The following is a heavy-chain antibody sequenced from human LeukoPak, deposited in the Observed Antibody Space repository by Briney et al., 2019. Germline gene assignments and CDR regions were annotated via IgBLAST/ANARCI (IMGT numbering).Heavy chain of an antibody. Sequence: GGSLRLSCAASGFTFSSYAMSWVRQAPGKGLEWVSAISGSGGSTYYADSVKGRFTISRDNSKNTLYLQMNSLRAEDTAVYYCAKSKRVLWFGESPNWFDPWGQGTLVTVSS. J-gene: IGHJ5*02. D-gene: IGHD3-10*01. CDR2: ISGSGGST. V-gene: IGHV3-23*01. CDR1: GFTFSSYA. CDR3: AKSKRVLWFGESPNWFDP.